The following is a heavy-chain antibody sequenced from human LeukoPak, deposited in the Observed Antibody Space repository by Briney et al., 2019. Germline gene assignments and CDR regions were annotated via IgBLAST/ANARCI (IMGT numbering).Heavy chain of an antibody. CDR2: IDPNSGGT. J-gene: IGHJ5*02. D-gene: IGHD4-17*01. CDR1: GYTFTGYY. CDR3: ARAFTGTSRRYGDYWFDP. V-gene: IGHV1-2*02. Sequence: ASVKVSCEASGYTFTGYYMHWVRQAPGQGLEWMGWIDPNSGGTNYAQKFQGRVTMTRDTSISTAYMELTRLRSDDTAVYYCARAFTGTSRRYGDYWFDPWGQGTLVSVSS.